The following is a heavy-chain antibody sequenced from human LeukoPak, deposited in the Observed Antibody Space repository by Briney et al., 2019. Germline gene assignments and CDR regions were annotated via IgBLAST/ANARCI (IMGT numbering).Heavy chain of an antibody. D-gene: IGHD3-16*02. Sequence: GGSLRLSCAASGFTFSSYAMHWVRQAPGKGLEWVAVISYDGSNKYYADSVKGRFTISRDNSKNTLYLQMNSLRAEDTAVYYCARENYDYVWGSYRYRRDYFDYWGQGTLVTVSS. CDR3: ARENYDYVWGSYRYRRDYFDY. CDR2: ISYDGSNK. J-gene: IGHJ4*02. V-gene: IGHV3-30*04. CDR1: GFTFSSYA.